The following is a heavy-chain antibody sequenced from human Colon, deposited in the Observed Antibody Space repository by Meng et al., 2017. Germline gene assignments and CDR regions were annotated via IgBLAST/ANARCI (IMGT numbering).Heavy chain of an antibody. J-gene: IGHJ4*02. V-gene: IGHV4-4*02. D-gene: IGHD6-6*01. CDR3: GRPEGR. CDR2: IYHRGST. CDR1: GDSISSSSW. Sequence: QVQLQESGPGLVKPSGTPTLTCGVSGDSISSSSWWSWVRQSPGKGLEWIGEIYHRGSTKYNPSLKSRLTISVDTSKNQFSLNLRSVTAADTAVYFCGRPEGRWGQGTLVTVSS.